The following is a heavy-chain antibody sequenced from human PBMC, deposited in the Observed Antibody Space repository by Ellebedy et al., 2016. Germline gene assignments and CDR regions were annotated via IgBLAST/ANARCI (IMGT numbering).Heavy chain of an antibody. J-gene: IGHJ5*02. CDR3: ARGVFSDFVVVEVATRWFDP. V-gene: IGHV4-34*01. CDR1: GESLSGYY. D-gene: IGHD2-15*01. Sequence: SETLSLTCAVYGESLSGYYWSWIRQPPGKGLEWIGEIDHTGNTNYNPSLKSRVTISVDTSKNQFSLKLTSVTAADTAVYYCARGVFSDFVVVEVATRWFDPWGQGILVTVSS. CDR2: IDHTGNT.